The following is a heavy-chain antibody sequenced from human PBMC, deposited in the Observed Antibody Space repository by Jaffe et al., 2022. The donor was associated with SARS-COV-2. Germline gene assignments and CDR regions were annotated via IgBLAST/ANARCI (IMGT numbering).Heavy chain of an antibody. J-gene: IGHJ5*01. V-gene: IGHV6-1*01. Sequence: QVHLQQSGPGLVKPSQTLSLTCVISGDSVSSNSAAWHWIRQSPSRGLEWLGRTYYRSKWYNDYAVSGRSRITIKPDTSKNQLSLQLNSVTPEDTAVYYCARGDSYYSWLDSWGQGTLVTVSS. D-gene: IGHD4-4*01. CDR1: GDSVSSNSAA. CDR3: ARGDSYYSWLDS. CDR2: TYYRSKWYN.